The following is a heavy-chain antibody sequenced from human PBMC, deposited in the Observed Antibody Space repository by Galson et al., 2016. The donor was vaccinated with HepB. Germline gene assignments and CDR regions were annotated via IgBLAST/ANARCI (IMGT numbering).Heavy chain of an antibody. CDR1: GFSLSTRGMC. J-gene: IGHJ4*02. D-gene: IGHD6-19*01. V-gene: IGHV2-70*01. CDR3: ARILSPPQYSSGWGYFDY. Sequence: PALVKPTQTLTLTCTFSGFSLSTRGMCVTWIRQPPGKALEWLALIDWDDDKYYSTALKTRLTISKDTSKKQVVLTMTNMDPVDTATYYCARILSPPQYSSGWGYFDYWGQGTLVTVSS. CDR2: IDWDDDK.